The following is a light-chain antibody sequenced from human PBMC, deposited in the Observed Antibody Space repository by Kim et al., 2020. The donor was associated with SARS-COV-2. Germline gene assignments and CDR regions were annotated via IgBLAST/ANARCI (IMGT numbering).Light chain of an antibody. CDR3: QQSYITPFT. V-gene: IGKV1-39*01. Sequence: ASVGDRVTITCRTTQSISSHLNWYQQKPGRAPKLLISAASTLQGGVPSRFSGSGSETDFTLTISSLQPEDFTTYFCQQSYITPFTFGPGTKVDIK. CDR2: AAS. CDR1: QSISSH. J-gene: IGKJ3*01.